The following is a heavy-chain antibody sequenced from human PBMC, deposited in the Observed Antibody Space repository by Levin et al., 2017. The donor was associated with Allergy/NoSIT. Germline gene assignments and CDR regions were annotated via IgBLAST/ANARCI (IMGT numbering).Heavy chain of an antibody. V-gene: IGHV4-34*01. D-gene: IGHD1-26*01. CDR3: ARGVGIGVLPGAVEDLYFDY. CDR1: GGSFSGYS. Sequence: SQTLSLPCAVYGGSFSGYSWTWIRPPPGKGLEWIGEVNHSGSTYYNPSLKSRVTISMDTSKNQFSLRLRSVTATDTAVYYCARGVGIGVLPGAVEDLYFDYWGQGALVTVSS. J-gene: IGHJ4*02. CDR2: VNHSGST.